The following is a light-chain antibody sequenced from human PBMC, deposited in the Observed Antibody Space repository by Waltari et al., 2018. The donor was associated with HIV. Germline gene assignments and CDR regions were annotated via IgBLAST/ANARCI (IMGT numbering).Light chain of an antibody. Sequence: SFELAKDPAVSVALGQTVRITCQGDNLRNSYAAWYQQKPGRAPVLVIYGNNHRATGIPDRFSASRSGNTASLTITGAQAEDEADYYCDARDSTGNHAIFGGGTKVTVL. CDR1: NLRNSY. CDR3: DARDSTGNHAI. V-gene: IGLV3-19*01. CDR2: GNN. J-gene: IGLJ2*01.